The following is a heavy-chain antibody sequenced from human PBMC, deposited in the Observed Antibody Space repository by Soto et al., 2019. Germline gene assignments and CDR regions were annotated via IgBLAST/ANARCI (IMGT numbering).Heavy chain of an antibody. CDR2: IYYSGST. Sequence: LSLTCTVSGGSISSGGYYWSWIRQHPGKGLEWIGHIYYSGSTYYNPSLKSRVTISVDTSKNQFSLKLSSVTAADTAVYYCAREHGCLVGGVIRGVLDFGGKGTRAPVSS. J-gene: IGHJ3*01. V-gene: IGHV4-31*03. D-gene: IGHD3-10*01. CDR3: AREHGCLVGGVIRGVLDF. CDR1: GGSISSGGYY.